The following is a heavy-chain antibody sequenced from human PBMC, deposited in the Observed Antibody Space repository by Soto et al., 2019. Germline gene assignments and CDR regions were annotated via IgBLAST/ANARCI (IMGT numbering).Heavy chain of an antibody. CDR1: GGSISSRGYY. CDR2: IYYSGST. D-gene: IGHD3-10*01. CDR3: ASDLGGISSSSGSYNGLDV. Sequence: SETLSLTCTVSGGSISSRGYYWGWIRQRPVMGLEWIGYIYYSGSTYYNPSLRSRVTMSVDTSKNHFSLNLRSVTAADTAVYYCASDLGGISSSSGSYNGLDVWGQGTTVTVSS. J-gene: IGHJ6*02. V-gene: IGHV4-31*03.